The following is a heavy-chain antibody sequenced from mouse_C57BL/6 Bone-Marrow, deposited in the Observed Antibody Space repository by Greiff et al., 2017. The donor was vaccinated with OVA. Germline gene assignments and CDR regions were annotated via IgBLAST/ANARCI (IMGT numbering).Heavy chain of an antibody. V-gene: IGHV1-69*01. Sequence: VQLQQPGAELVMPGASVKLSCKASGYTFTSYWMHWVKQRPGQGLEWIGEIDPSDSYTNYNRKFKGKSTLTVDKSSSTAYMQLISLTSEDSAVYYCARDLHWYFDVWGTGTTVTVSS. CDR3: ARDLHWYFDV. CDR2: IDPSDSYT. J-gene: IGHJ1*03. CDR1: GYTFTSYW.